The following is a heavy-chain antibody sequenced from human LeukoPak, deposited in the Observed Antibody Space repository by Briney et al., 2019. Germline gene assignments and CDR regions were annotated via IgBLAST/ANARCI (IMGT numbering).Heavy chain of an antibody. V-gene: IGHV3-74*01. CDR2: INTDGSST. CDR3: ARERVGAINFDY. Sequence: GGSLRLSCAASGFTFSSYWMHWVRQAPGKGLVWVSHINTDGSSTSYADSVKGRFTLSRDNAKNTLYLQMNSLRAEDTAVYYCARERVGAINFDYWGQGTLVTVSS. D-gene: IGHD1-26*01. J-gene: IGHJ4*02. CDR1: GFTFSSYW.